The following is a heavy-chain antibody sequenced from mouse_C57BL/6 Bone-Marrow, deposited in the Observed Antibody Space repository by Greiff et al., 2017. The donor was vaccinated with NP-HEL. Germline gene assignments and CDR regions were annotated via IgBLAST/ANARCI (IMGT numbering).Heavy chain of an antibody. V-gene: IGHV1-42*01. J-gene: IGHJ2*01. D-gene: IGHD4-1*01. Sequence: EVQGVESGPELVKPGASVKISCKASGYSFTGYYMNWVKQSPEKSLEWIGEINPSTGGTTYNQKFKAKATLTVDKSSSTAYMQLKSLTSEDSAVYYCARTGTHFDYWGQGTTLTVSS. CDR1: GYSFTGYY. CDR2: INPSTGGT. CDR3: ARTGTHFDY.